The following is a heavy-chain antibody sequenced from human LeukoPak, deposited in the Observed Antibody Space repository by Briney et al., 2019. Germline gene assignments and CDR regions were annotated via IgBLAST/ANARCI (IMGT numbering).Heavy chain of an antibody. Sequence: SETLSLTCSVSGDSISTSSYYWGWIRQPPGKGLEWIGTIYYSGSTYYNPSLKSRVTISVDTSKNQFSLKLSSVTAADTAVYYCARGLTPFDYWGQGTLVTVSS. CDR1: GDSISTSSYY. J-gene: IGHJ4*02. CDR3: ARGLTPFDY. D-gene: IGHD2-15*01. CDR2: IYYSGST. V-gene: IGHV4-39*07.